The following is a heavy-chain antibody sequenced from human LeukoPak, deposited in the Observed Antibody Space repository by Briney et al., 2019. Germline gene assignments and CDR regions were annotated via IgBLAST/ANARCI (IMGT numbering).Heavy chain of an antibody. Sequence: SETLSLTCAVYGGSFSGYYWSWIRQPPGKGLEWIGEINHSGSTNYNPSLKSRVTISVDTSKNQFSLKLSSVTAADTAVYYCARGGHETNYDFWSGYYTGTFCDYWGQGTLVTVSS. V-gene: IGHV4-34*01. CDR3: ARGGHETNYDFWSGYYTGTFCDY. D-gene: IGHD3-3*01. CDR2: INHSGST. J-gene: IGHJ4*02. CDR1: GGSFSGYY.